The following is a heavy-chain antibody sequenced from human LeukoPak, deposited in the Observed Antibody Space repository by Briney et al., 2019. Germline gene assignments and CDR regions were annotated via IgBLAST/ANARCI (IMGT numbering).Heavy chain of an antibody. Sequence: GGSLRLSCAASGFTFSSYAMGWVRQAPGKGLEWVSGISGSGGSTYYPDSVKGRFTISRDNSKNTLYLQMNSLRAEDTAVYYCAKWVSFDWIPIDYWGQGTLVSVSS. CDR3: AKWVSFDWIPIDY. CDR2: ISGSGGST. V-gene: IGHV3-23*01. D-gene: IGHD3-9*01. CDR1: GFTFSSYA. J-gene: IGHJ4*02.